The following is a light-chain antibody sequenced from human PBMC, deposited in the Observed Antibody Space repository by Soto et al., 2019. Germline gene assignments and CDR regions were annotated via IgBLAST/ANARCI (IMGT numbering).Light chain of an antibody. V-gene: IGLV2-23*02. CDR2: EVN. J-gene: IGLJ1*01. CDR1: GNVVGAYNL. CDR3: CSYAGTVAYV. Sequence: SVLTPPSPVFLSPGQAITPSCAGNGNVVGAYNLVSWYQQHPGKAPKLIICEVNTWPSGISNRFSGSKSGDTASLAISGLQAEDEADYFCCSYAGTVAYVFGTGTKVTVL.